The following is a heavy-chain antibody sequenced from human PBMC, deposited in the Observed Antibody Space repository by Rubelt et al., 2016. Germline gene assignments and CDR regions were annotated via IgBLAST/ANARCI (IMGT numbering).Heavy chain of an antibody. CDR1: GGSFSGYY. Sequence: QVQLQQWGAGLLKPSETLSLTCAVYGGSFSGYYWSWIRQPPGKGLEWIGYIYYSGSTNYNPSLKSRVPISVDTAKNQFSLKLSSVTAADTAVYYCARVRGDWYFDLWGRGTLVTVSS. J-gene: IGHJ2*01. V-gene: IGHV4-34*11. CDR2: IYYSGST. CDR3: ARVRGDWYFDL.